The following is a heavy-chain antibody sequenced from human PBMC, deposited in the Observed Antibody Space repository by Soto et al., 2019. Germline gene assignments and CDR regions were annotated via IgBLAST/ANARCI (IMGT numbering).Heavy chain of an antibody. CDR1: GGFISSNKW. J-gene: IGHJ4*02. CDR2: IYSSGSA. Sequence: KTSETLSLTCAVSGGFISSNKWWSWVRQSPGKGLEWIGQIYSSGSANYNPSLKSRVTISIDKSRNQFSLKLSSVTAADTGVYYCARLFNYFDSSGSQSWGQGTLVTVSS. D-gene: IGHD3-22*01. CDR3: ARLFNYFDSSGSQS. V-gene: IGHV4-4*02.